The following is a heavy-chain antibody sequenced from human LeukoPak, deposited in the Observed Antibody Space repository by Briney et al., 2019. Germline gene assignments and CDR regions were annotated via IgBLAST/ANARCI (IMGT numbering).Heavy chain of an antibody. CDR2: ISYDGSNK. V-gene: IGHV3-30*18. D-gene: IGHD2/OR15-2a*01. CDR3: AKDGTSYYYIYY. J-gene: IGHJ4*02. CDR1: GFTFSRYG. Sequence: GGSLRLSCAASGFTFSRYGMHWVRQAPGKGLGWVAVISYDGSNKYYADSVKGRFTISRDNSKNTLYLQMNSLRGDDTAVYYCAKDGTSYYYIYYWGQGTLVTVSS.